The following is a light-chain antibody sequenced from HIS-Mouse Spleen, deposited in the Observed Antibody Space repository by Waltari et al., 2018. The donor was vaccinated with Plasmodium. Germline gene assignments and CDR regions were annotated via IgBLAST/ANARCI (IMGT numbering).Light chain of an antibody. Sequence: SYELTQPPSVSVSPGQTARITCSGDALPKKYAYWYQQKSGQAPVLVIYEDSKRPTGGPERFSGSSSGTMATLTISGAQVEDEADYYCYLTDSSGNHRVFGGGTKLTVL. J-gene: IGLJ3*02. V-gene: IGLV3-10*01. CDR3: YLTDSSGNHRV. CDR1: ALPKKY. CDR2: EDS.